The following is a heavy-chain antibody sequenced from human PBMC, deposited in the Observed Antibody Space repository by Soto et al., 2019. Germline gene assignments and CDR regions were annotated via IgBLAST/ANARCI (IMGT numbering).Heavy chain of an antibody. V-gene: IGHV3-30*18. CDR3: AKDLGYDSSGYYYYGMDV. D-gene: IGHD3-22*01. Sequence: GGSLRLSCAASGFTFSSYGMHWVRQAPGKGLEWVAVILYDGSNKYYADFVKGRFTISRDNSKNTLYLQMNSLRAEDTAVYYCAKDLGYDSSGYYYYGMDVWGQGTTVTVSS. CDR2: ILYDGSNK. CDR1: GFTFSSYG. J-gene: IGHJ6*02.